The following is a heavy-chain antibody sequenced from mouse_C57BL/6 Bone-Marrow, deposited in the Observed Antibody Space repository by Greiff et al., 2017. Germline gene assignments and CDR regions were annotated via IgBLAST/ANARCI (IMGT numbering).Heavy chain of an antibody. CDR2: ISSGSSTI. V-gene: IGHV5-17*01. CDR3: ARPVLVPLYAMGY. CDR1: GFTFSDYG. J-gene: IGHJ4*01. D-gene: IGHD2-2*01. Sequence: EVQLVESGGGLVKPGGSLKLSCAASGFTFSDYGMHWVRQAPEKGLEWVAYISSGSSTIYYADTVKGRFTISRDNAKNTLFLQMTSLWSEDTTMYDCARPVLVPLYAMGYWGQGTSVTVSS.